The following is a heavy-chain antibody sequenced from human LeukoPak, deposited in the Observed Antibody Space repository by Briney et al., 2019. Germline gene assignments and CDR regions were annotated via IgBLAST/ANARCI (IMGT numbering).Heavy chain of an antibody. CDR1: GFTFSNYG. D-gene: IGHD6-6*01. CDR3: AKYSSSSNNYYGLDV. CDR2: ISYDGSNK. J-gene: IGHJ6*02. Sequence: GGSLRLSCAASGFTFSNYGMHWVRQAPGQGLEWVAVISYDGSNKYYADSVKGRFTISRDNSKNTLYLQMNSLRAEDTAVYYCAKYSSSSNNYYGLDVWGQGTTVTVSS. V-gene: IGHV3-30*18.